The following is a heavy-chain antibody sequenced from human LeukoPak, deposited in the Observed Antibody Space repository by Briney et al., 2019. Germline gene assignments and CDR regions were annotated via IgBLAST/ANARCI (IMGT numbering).Heavy chain of an antibody. D-gene: IGHD2-2*01. V-gene: IGHV1-2*02. CDR1: GYTFTGYY. Sequence: ASVKVSCKASGYTFTGYYMHWVRQAPGQGLEWMGWINPNSGGTNYAQKFQGRVTMTRDTSISTAYRELSRLRSDDTAVYYCARDTYCSSTSCYPDVWGKGTTVTVSS. CDR3: ARDTYCSSTSCYPDV. CDR2: INPNSGGT. J-gene: IGHJ6*04.